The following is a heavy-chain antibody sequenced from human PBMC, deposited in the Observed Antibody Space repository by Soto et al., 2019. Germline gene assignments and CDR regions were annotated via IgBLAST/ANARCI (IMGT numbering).Heavy chain of an antibody. V-gene: IGHV3-15*01. J-gene: IGHJ4*02. D-gene: IGHD3-16*01. CDR1: GLPFINAW. CDR2: IRSKTAGGTV. Sequence: EVQLVESGGGLVKPGGSFRLSCAASGLPFINAWMSWVGQAPGKGLEWVGRIRSKTAGGTVEYVAAVKDRFTISRDDSKNTLSLQLNSLKTEDTAVYYCVTDRWGAGGYWGQGTLVTVSS. CDR3: VTDRWGAGGY.